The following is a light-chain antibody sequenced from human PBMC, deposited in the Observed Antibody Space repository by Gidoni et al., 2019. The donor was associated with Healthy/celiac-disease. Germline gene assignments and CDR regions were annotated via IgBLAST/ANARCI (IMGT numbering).Light chain of an antibody. V-gene: IGKV3-20*01. Sequence: ETELTQSPGTLSLSPGERATLSCRASQSVSSSYLAWYQQKPGPAPRLLIYGASRRATGIPARFSGSGSGTDFTLTISRLEPEDFAVYYCQQSWTFGQGTKVEIK. J-gene: IGKJ1*01. CDR2: GAS. CDR3: QQSWT. CDR1: QSVSSSY.